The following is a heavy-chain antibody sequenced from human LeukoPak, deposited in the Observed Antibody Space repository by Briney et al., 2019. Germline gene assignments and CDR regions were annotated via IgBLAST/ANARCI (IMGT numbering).Heavy chain of an antibody. CDR1: GYSLGSYW. CDR3: ARSVSYGSGSYSLY. D-gene: IGHD3-10*01. J-gene: IGHJ4*02. V-gene: IGHV5-10-1*01. Sequence: GESLKISCKASGYSLGSYWISWVRQMPGKGMEYMGRIDPSDSYTNFRPSFQGHVTISADKSISTAYLQWSSLKASDTAMYYCARSVSYGSGSYSLYWGQGTLVTVSS. CDR2: IDPSDSYT.